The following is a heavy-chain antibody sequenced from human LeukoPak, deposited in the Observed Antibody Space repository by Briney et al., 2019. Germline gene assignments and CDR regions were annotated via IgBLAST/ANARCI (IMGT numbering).Heavy chain of an antibody. D-gene: IGHD6-13*01. Sequence: GASVKVPCKASGYTFTGYYMHWVRQAPGQGLEWMGWINPNSGGTNYAQKFQGRVTMTRDTSISTAYMELSRLRSDDTAVYYCARGGLYSSSQFDPWGQGTLVTVSS. CDR3: ARGGLYSSSQFDP. J-gene: IGHJ5*02. CDR2: INPNSGGT. V-gene: IGHV1-2*02. CDR1: GYTFTGYY.